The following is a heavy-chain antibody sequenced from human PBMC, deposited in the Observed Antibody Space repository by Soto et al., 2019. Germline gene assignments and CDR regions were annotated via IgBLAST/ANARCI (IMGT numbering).Heavy chain of an antibody. CDR3: TLLALKYNSDWYEFSD. CDR2: IKSKLDGETI. D-gene: IGHD6-19*01. J-gene: IGHJ4*02. Sequence: EGQLVESGGGLVKPGGSLRLSCAASGFTFSNVWMNWVRQAPGKGLEWVGRIKSKLDGETIDYAAPVKGRFTISRDDSKNMLYLQMNSTKTEDTSVYYCTLLALKYNSDWYEFSDWGQGTLVTVSS. CDR1: GFTFSNVW. V-gene: IGHV3-15*07.